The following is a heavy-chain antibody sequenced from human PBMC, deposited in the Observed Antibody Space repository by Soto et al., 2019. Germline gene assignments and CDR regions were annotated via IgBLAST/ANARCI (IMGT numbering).Heavy chain of an antibody. V-gene: IGHV3-7*04. Sequence: EVQLVESGGGLVQPGGSLRLSCAASGFTFSSYWMTWVRQAPGKALEWLANITHDGSESNYVDYVKGRFTISRDNAENSVYRQMNSLRGEDTAVYYCTRGSGWSYYWGRVSLVSVSS. CDR1: GFTFSSYW. J-gene: IGHJ4*02. D-gene: IGHD6-19*01. CDR2: ITHDGSES. CDR3: TRGSGWSYY.